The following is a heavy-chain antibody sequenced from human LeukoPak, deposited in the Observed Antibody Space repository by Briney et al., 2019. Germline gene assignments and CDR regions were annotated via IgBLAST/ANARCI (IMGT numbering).Heavy chain of an antibody. CDR1: GFTVSSNY. Sequence: PGGSLRLSCAASGFTVSSNYMSWVRQAPGKGLEWVSVIYSGGSTYYADSVKGRFTISRDNSKNTLYLQMNSLRAEDTAVYYCARGPPMVRGVPYFDYWGQGTLVTVSS. J-gene: IGHJ4*02. D-gene: IGHD3-10*01. V-gene: IGHV3-53*01. CDR3: ARGPPMVRGVPYFDY. CDR2: IYSGGST.